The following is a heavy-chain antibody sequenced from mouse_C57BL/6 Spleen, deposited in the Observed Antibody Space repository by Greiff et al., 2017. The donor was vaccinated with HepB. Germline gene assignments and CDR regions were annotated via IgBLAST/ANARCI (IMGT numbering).Heavy chain of an antibody. CDR1: GFSFTSYA. D-gene: IGHD2-1*01. V-gene: IGHV2-9-1*01. Sequence: VQLQQSGPGLVAPSQSLSITCTVSGFSFTSYAISWVRQPPGKGLEWLGVIWTGGGTNYNSALKSRLSISKDNSKSQVFLKMNSLQTDDTARYYCARTIYYGNYGYFDVWGTGTTVTVSS. J-gene: IGHJ1*03. CDR3: ARTIYYGNYGYFDV. CDR2: IWTGGGT.